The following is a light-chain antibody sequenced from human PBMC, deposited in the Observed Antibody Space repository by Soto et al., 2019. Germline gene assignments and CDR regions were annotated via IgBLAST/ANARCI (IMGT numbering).Light chain of an antibody. CDR2: EAS. J-gene: IGKJ2*01. CDR1: QSISSY. Sequence: DIQMTQSPSSLSASVGDRVTITCRASQSISSYLNWYQQKPGKAPKFLIYEASSLQSGVPSRFSGSGSGTEFTLIISSLQPEDFATYHCQQSFTTPYTFGQGTKLEIK. V-gene: IGKV1-39*01. CDR3: QQSFTTPYT.